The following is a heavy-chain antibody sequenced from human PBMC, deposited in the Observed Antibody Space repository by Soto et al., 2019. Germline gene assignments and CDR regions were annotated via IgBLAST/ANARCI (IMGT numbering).Heavy chain of an antibody. Sequence: ALRLSCAASGFSFGSYALSWVRQAPGKGLEWVSTISGSDGKTFYADSVKGRFSISRDTSQSTLYLQMNSLRADDTAMYYCARWSYLDYWGQGTRVTVSS. CDR3: ARWSYLDY. V-gene: IGHV3-23*01. CDR1: GFSFGSYA. CDR2: ISGSDGKT. D-gene: IGHD3-3*01. J-gene: IGHJ4*02.